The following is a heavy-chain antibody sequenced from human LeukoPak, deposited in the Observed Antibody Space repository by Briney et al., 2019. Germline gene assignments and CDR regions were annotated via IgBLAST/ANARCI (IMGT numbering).Heavy chain of an antibody. CDR2: IYSGGST. CDR3: ASSTTPYCGGDCPLDY. CDR1: GFTVSSNY. V-gene: IGHV3-66*02. D-gene: IGHD2-21*02. Sequence: GGSLRLSCAASGFTVSSNYMSWVRQAPGKGLEWVAVIYSGGSTYYADSVKGRFTISRDNSKNTLYLQMNSLRAEDTAVYYCASSTTPYCGGDCPLDYWGQGTLVTVSS. J-gene: IGHJ4*02.